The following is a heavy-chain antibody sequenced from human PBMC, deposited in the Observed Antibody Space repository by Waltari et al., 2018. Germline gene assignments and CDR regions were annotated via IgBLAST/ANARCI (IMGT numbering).Heavy chain of an antibody. CDR1: GYTFTDYY. CDR3: ATGVGRYCSGGSCYPAWFDP. D-gene: IGHD2-15*01. J-gene: IGHJ5*02. Sequence: EVQLVQSGAEVKKPGATVKISCKVSGYTFTDYYMHWVQQAPGKGLEWMGLGDPEDGETRYAEKFQGRVTITADTSTDTAYMELSSLRSEDTAVYYCATGVGRYCSGGSCYPAWFDPWGQGTLVTVSS. CDR2: GDPEDGET. V-gene: IGHV1-69-2*01.